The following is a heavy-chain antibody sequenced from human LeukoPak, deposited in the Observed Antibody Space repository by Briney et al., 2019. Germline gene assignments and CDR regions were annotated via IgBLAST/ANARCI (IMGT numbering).Heavy chain of an antibody. CDR2: INHSGST. D-gene: IGHD6-19*01. CDR1: GGSFSGYY. CDR3: ARKSPRCSSGWFWTVFDY. J-gene: IGHJ4*02. Sequence: SETLSLTCAVYGGSFSGYYWSWIRQPPGKGLEWIGEINHSGSTNYNPSLESRVTISVDTSKNQFSLKLSSVTAADTAVYYCARKSPRCSSGWFWTVFDYWGQGTLVTVSS. V-gene: IGHV4-34*01.